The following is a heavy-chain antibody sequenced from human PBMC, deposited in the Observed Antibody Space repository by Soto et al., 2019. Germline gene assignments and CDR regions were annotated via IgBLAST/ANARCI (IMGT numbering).Heavy chain of an antibody. CDR2: INSAGSST. CDR3: AREAVVTEYNWFDP. V-gene: IGHV3-74*01. D-gene: IGHD4-4*01. CDR1: GFTFSIYW. J-gene: IGHJ5*02. Sequence: LSLTCAASGFTFSIYWMHWVRQAPGKGLVWVSRINSAGSSTSYADSVKGRFTISRVKAKNTLYLQMNSLRAADTAVYYCAREAVVTEYNWFDPWGQGTLVTVSA.